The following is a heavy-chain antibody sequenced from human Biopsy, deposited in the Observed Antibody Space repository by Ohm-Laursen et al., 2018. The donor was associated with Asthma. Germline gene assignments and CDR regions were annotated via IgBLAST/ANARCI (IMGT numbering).Heavy chain of an antibody. Sequence: SLRLSCTASEFSVSSSYMSWVRQAPGKGLEWVAFILSDGGEPSYADSVKGRFTISRDNSKNMLFLQMNSLRAEDTAVYYCLRDTLGYYFDIWGQGTQVTVSS. CDR3: LRDTLGYYFDI. J-gene: IGHJ4*02. CDR2: ILSDGGEP. CDR1: EFSVSSSY. D-gene: IGHD6-13*01. V-gene: IGHV3-30*03.